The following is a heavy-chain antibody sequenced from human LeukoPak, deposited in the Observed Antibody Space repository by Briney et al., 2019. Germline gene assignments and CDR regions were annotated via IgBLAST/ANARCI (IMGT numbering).Heavy chain of an antibody. D-gene: IGHD3-10*01. CDR3: AKDHFGSAVTGLFDY. CDR2: ISGSGDTT. V-gene: IGHV3-23*01. CDR1: GFTFHRYA. Sequence: GGSLRLSCAASGFTFHRYAMSWVRHAPGRGLELVSAISGSGDTTYYADTVKGRFTISRDNSKNTLYLQMNSLRAEDTAIYYCAKDHFGSAVTGLFDYWGQGTLVTVSS. J-gene: IGHJ4*02.